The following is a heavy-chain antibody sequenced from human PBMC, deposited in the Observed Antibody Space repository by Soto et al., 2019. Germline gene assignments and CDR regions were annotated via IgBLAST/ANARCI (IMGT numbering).Heavy chain of an antibody. CDR2: IYYSGST. V-gene: IGHV4-31*03. Sequence: SETLSLTCTVSGGSISSGGYYWSWIRQHPGKGLEWIGYIYYSGSTYYNPSLKSRVTISVDTSKNQFSLKLSSVTAADTAVYYCARGITGTTDSNFDYWGQGTLVTVSS. D-gene: IGHD1-20*01. J-gene: IGHJ4*02. CDR3: ARGITGTTDSNFDY. CDR1: GGSISSGGYY.